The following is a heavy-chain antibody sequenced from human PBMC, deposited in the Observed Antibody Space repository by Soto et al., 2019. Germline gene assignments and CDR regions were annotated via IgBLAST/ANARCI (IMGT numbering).Heavy chain of an antibody. CDR1: GYTFTSYD. Sequence: ASVKVSCKASGYTFTSYDINWVRQATGQGLEWMGWMNPNSGNTGYAQKFQGRVTMTRNTSISTAYMELGSLRSEDTAVYYCARGRGIAARKRPYYYYMDVWGKGTTVTVSS. J-gene: IGHJ6*03. D-gene: IGHD6-6*01. CDR3: ARGRGIAARKRPYYYYMDV. CDR2: MNPNSGNT. V-gene: IGHV1-8*01.